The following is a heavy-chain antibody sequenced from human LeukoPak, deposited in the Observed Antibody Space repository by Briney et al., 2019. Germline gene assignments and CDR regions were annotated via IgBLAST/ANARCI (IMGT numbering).Heavy chain of an antibody. Sequence: GGSLRLSCAASGFTFSSYAMSWVRQAPGKGLEWVSGISGSGDSTWYADSVKGRFTISRDNSKNTLYLQTNSLRAEDTAVYYCAKVLDTGDFWSGYFDYWGQGTLVTVSS. J-gene: IGHJ4*02. CDR3: AKVLDTGDFWSGYFDY. CDR2: ISGSGDST. V-gene: IGHV3-23*01. D-gene: IGHD3-3*01. CDR1: GFTFSSYA.